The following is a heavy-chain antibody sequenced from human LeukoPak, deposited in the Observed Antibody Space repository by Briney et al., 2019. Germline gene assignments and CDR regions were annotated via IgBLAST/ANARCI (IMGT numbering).Heavy chain of an antibody. Sequence: ASVKVSCKASGYTFTSYDINWVRQATGQGLEWMGWMNPNSGNTGYAQKFQGRVTITADKSTSTAYMELSSLRSEDTAVYYCARGRLWLNWFDPWGQGTLVTVSS. V-gene: IGHV1-8*01. J-gene: IGHJ5*02. D-gene: IGHD5-18*01. CDR3: ARGRLWLNWFDP. CDR2: MNPNSGNT. CDR1: GYTFTSYD.